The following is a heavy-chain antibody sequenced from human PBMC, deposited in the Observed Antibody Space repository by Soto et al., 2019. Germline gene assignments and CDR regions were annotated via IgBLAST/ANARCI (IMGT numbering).Heavy chain of an antibody. CDR1: GFTFSSYS. D-gene: IGHD3-10*01. J-gene: IGHJ6*02. V-gene: IGHV3-48*01. Sequence: PGGSLRLSCAASGFTFSSYSMNWVRQAPGKGLEWVSYISSSSSTIYYADSVRGRFTISRDNAKNSLYLQMNSLRAGDTAVYYCARDLIYSYYGSGRLLTYYYGMDVWGQGTTVTVSS. CDR3: ARDLIYSYYGSGRLLTYYYGMDV. CDR2: ISSSSSTI.